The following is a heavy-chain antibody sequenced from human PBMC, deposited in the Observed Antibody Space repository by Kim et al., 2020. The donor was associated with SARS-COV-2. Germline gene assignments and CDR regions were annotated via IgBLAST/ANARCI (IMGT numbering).Heavy chain of an antibody. V-gene: IGHV3-11*06. CDR3: ARESDVAGNDY. J-gene: IGHJ4*02. CDR2: K. D-gene: IGHD6-19*01. Sequence: KKCADSVKGRFTLSRHNAKKSLYLQLKSLRDEDTAVYYGARESDVAGNDYWGEGTLVTVSS.